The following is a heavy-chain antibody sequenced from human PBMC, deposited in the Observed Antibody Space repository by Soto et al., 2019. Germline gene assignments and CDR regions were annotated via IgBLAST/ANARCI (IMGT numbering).Heavy chain of an antibody. Sequence: QVQLQESGPGLVKPSQTLSLTCTVSGGSISSATYYWSWIRQLPGKGLEWIGYTYFSGSTHYNPSLKSRLIISVDTSKNQFSLKLSSVTAADTAVYYCATFCSGGSCYSTRGGFAYWGQGTLVTVSS. CDR2: TYFSGST. J-gene: IGHJ4*02. V-gene: IGHV4-31*03. D-gene: IGHD2-15*01. CDR3: ATFCSGGSCYSTRGGFAY. CDR1: GGSISSATYY.